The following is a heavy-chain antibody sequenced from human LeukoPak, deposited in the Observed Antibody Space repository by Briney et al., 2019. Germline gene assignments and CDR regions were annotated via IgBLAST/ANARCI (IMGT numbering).Heavy chain of an antibody. CDR1: GFTFSSYW. CDR2: TKQDGSER. J-gene: IGHJ4*02. CDR3: ARDKIVGATNFDY. D-gene: IGHD1-26*01. V-gene: IGHV3-7*03. Sequence: GGSLRLSCAASGFTFSSYWMSWVRQAPGKGLERVANTKQDGSERYYVDSVKGRFTISRDNAKNSLYLQMNSLRAEDTAVYYCARDKIVGATNFDYWGQGTLVTVSS.